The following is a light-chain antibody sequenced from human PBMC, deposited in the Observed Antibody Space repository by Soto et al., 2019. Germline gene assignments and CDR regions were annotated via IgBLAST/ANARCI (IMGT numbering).Light chain of an antibody. V-gene: IGKV1-39*01. CDR1: QSISSH. CDR2: AAS. Sequence: DIQMAQSPSSLSASIGDRVTITCRASQSISSHLNWYQQKPGRAPKLLIYAASSLQSGVPSRFSGSGSGTDFTLTISSLQPEDFATYYCQQTYSTLRAFGPGTKVDI. CDR3: QQTYSTLRA. J-gene: IGKJ1*01.